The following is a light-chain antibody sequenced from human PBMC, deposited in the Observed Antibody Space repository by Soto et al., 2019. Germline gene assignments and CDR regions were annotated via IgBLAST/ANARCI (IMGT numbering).Light chain of an antibody. CDR1: QSISSW. Sequence: DTRLTQSPSSLSASVGDRVTITCRASQSISSWLAWYQQKPGKAPKLLIYDASSLESGVPSRFSGSGSGTEFTLTISSLQPDDFATYYCQQYNSWWTFGQGTKVDIK. J-gene: IGKJ1*01. V-gene: IGKV1-5*01. CDR2: DAS. CDR3: QQYNSWWT.